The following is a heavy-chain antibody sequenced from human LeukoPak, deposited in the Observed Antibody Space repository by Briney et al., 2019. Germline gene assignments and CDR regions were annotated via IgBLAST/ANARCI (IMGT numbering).Heavy chain of an antibody. CDR2: IYSGGST. V-gene: IGHV3-66*04. Sequence: GGSLRLSCAASGFTVSSNYMSWVRQAPGKGLEWVSVIYSGGSTYYADSVKGRFTISRDNSKNTLYLQMNSLRAEDTAVYYCASHSSAQNPRDYWGQGTLVTVSS. CDR3: ASHSSAQNPRDY. D-gene: IGHD6-19*01. J-gene: IGHJ4*02. CDR1: GFTVSSNY.